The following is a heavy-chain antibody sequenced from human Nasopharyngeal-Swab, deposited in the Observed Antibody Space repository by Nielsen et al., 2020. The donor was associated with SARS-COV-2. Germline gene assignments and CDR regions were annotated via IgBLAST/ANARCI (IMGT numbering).Heavy chain of an antibody. Sequence: WIRQPPGKGLEWVGRIKSKTDGGTTDYAAPVKGRFTISRDDSKNTLCLQMNSLKTEDTAVYYCTTDVGSSSWHYYYYGMDVWGQGTTVTVSS. CDR3: TTDVGSSSWHYYYYGMDV. CDR2: IKSKTDGGTT. D-gene: IGHD6-13*01. V-gene: IGHV3-15*01. J-gene: IGHJ6*02.